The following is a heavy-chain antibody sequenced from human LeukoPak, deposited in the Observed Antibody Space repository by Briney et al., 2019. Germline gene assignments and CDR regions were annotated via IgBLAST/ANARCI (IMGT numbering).Heavy chain of an antibody. V-gene: IGHV1-69*05. D-gene: IGHD3-22*01. J-gene: IGHJ4*02. Sequence: SVKVSCKASGGTFSSYAISWVRQAPGQGLEWTGRIIPIFGTANYAQKFQGRVTITTDESTSTAYMELSSLRSEDTAVYYCARYYYDSSGYYRHWGQGTLVTVSS. CDR3: ARYYYDSSGYYRH. CDR1: GGTFSSYA. CDR2: IIPIFGTA.